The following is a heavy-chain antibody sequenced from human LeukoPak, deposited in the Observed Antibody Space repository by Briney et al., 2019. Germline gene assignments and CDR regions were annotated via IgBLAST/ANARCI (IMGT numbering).Heavy chain of an antibody. D-gene: IGHD6-19*01. CDR3: AKFAGAVALDY. CDR2: IYNGGTT. J-gene: IGHJ4*02. CDR1: GFTFSSYS. V-gene: IGHV3-21*01. Sequence: GGSLRLSCAASGFTFSSYSMNWVRQAPGKGLEWVSVIYNGGTTYYADSVKGRFTISRDNAKNSLYLQMNSLRAEDTAVYYCAKFAGAVALDYWGQGTLVTVSS.